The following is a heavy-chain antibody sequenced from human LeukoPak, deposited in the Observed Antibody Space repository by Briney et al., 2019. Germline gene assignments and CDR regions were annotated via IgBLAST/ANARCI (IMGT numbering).Heavy chain of an antibody. J-gene: IGHJ4*02. CDR3: AWGYCSGGSCYQLRY. D-gene: IGHD2-15*01. Sequence: SETLSLTCTVSGGSISSGSYYWSWIRQPAGKGLEWIGRIYTSGSTNYNPSLKSRVTISVDTSKNQFSLKLSSVTAADTAVYYCAWGYCSGGSCYQLRYWGQGTLVTVSS. CDR2: IYTSGST. V-gene: IGHV4-61*02. CDR1: GGSISSGSYY.